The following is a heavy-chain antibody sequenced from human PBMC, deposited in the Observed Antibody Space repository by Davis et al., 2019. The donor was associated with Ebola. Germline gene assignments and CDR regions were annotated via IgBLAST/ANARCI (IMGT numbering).Heavy chain of an antibody. J-gene: IGHJ6*02. Sequence: SETLSLTCAVYGGSFSGYHWTWIRQPPGKGLEWIGEINHSGGTNYNPSLKSRVIILVDKSKNQFSLKLSSLTAADTAVYYCARGVYCSSTSCYLLGYYYYGMDVWGQGTTVTVSS. CDR1: GGSFSGYH. D-gene: IGHD2-2*01. CDR2: INHSGGT. V-gene: IGHV4-34*01. CDR3: ARGVYCSSTSCYLLGYYYYGMDV.